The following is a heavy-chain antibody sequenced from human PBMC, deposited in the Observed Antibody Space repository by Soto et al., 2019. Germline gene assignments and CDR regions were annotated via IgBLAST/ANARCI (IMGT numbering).Heavy chain of an antibody. J-gene: IGHJ5*01. V-gene: IGHV4-4*07. D-gene: IGHD4-4*01. CDR3: AREKVTVRSTHNWFDS. Sequence: KPSETLSLTCTVSGGSINSFYWSWIRQPAGKGLERIGCIYSSGATNYNPSLRSRVTMSIDASKNQFSLELSSVTAADTAVYYCAREKVTVRSTHNWFDSWGQGTLVTVYS. CDR2: IYSSGAT. CDR1: GGSINSFY.